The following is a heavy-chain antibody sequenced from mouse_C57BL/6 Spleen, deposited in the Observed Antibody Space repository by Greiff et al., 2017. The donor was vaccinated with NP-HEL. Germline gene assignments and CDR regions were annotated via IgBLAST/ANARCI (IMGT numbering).Heavy chain of an antibody. CDR2: FYPGSGSI. CDR3: ARHVTFDFRLPVFDV. Sequence: VQRVESGAELVKPGASVKLSCKASGYTFTEYTIHWVKQRSGQGLEWIGWFYPGSGSIKYNEKFKDKATLTADKSSSTVYMELSRLTSEDSAVYFCARHVTFDFRLPVFDVWGTGTTVTVSS. CDR1: GYTFTEYT. D-gene: IGHD3-2*02. J-gene: IGHJ1*03. V-gene: IGHV1-62-2*01.